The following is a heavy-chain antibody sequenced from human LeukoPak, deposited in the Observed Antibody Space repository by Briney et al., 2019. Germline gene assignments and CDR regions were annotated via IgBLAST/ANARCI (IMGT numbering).Heavy chain of an antibody. J-gene: IGHJ4*02. V-gene: IGHV4-34*01. CDR2: INHSGST. D-gene: IGHD6-19*01. Sequence: SETLSLTCAVYGGSFSGCYWSWIRQPPGKGLEWIGEINHSGSTNYNPSLKSRVTISVDTSRNQFSLKLSSVTAADTAVYYCARAGYSSGWYSDYWGQGTLVTVSS. CDR1: GGSFSGCY. CDR3: ARAGYSSGWYSDY.